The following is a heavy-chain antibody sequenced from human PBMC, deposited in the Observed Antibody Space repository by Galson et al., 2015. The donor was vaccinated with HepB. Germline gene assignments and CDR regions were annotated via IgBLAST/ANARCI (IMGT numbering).Heavy chain of an antibody. CDR1: GFTFNSYA. V-gene: IGHV3-64D*06. J-gene: IGHJ4*02. D-gene: IGHD2-15*01. CDR3: VKARFCSGGTCPGDFDY. Sequence: SLRLSCAASGFTFNSYAMHWVRQAPGKGLEYLSAVNSNGDKTYYADSVRGRFTISRDNSKNTLFLQMNSLRAEDTAVYYCVKARFCSGGTCPGDFDYWGQGTLVTVSS. CDR2: VNSNGDKT.